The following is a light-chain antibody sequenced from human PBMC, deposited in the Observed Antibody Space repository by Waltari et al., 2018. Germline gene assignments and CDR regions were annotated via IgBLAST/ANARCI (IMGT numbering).Light chain of an antibody. CDR2: DVT. CDR3: TSYTSTNTVV. V-gene: IGLV2-14*01. Sequence: QSALTQSASVSGSPGQSITISCTGTSSDVGGYNFVSWYQQHPGKAPKLMIYDVTKWPSGVSNRFSGSKSGNTASLTISGLQAEDEADYYCTSYTSTNTVVFGGGTKVTVL. J-gene: IGLJ2*01. CDR1: SSDVGGYNF.